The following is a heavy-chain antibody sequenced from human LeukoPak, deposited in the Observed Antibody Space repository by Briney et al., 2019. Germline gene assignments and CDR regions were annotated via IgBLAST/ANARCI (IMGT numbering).Heavy chain of an antibody. J-gene: IGHJ4*02. CDR3: ARDAYGSGSLDY. V-gene: IGHV3-33*01. Sequence: GGSLRLSCAASGVTFSRQGMHWVRQAPGKGLEWVAVIWYDGSNKYYADSVKGRFTISRDNSKNALYLQMNSLRAEDTAVYYCARDAYGSGSLDYWGQGTLVTVSS. CDR1: GVTFSRQG. D-gene: IGHD3-10*01. CDR2: IWYDGSNK.